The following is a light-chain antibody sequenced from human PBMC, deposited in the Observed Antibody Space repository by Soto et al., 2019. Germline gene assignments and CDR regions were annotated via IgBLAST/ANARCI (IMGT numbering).Light chain of an antibody. CDR1: QDISIY. CDR2: ATS. Sequence: DIPMTQSPSSVSASVGDRVTFTCRASQDISIYLAWYQQKPGKAPKLLIYATSALQSGVPSRFSGSGSGTDFTLTISSLQLEDVATYYCQQANSFPLTFGGGTRVDIK. CDR3: QQANSFPLT. V-gene: IGKV1-12*01. J-gene: IGKJ4*01.